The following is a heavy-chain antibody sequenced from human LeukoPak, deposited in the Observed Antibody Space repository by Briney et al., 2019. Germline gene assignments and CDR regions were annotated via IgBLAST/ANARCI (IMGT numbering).Heavy chain of an antibody. CDR2: IKSKTDGGTT. D-gene: IGHD2-2*01. J-gene: IGHJ6*03. Sequence: GGSLRLSCAASGFTFSNARMSWVRQAPGKGLEWVGRIKSKTDGGTTDYAAPVKGRFTISRDDSKNTLYLQMNSLKTEDTAVYYCTADGYCSSTSCYGYYYYYMDVWGKGTTVTISS. CDR1: GFTFSNAR. V-gene: IGHV3-15*01. CDR3: TADGYCSSTSCYGYYYYYMDV.